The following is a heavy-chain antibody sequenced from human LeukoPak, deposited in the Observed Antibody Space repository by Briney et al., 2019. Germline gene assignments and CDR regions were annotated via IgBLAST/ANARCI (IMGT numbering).Heavy chain of an antibody. D-gene: IGHD3-3*01. CDR2: INPNSGGT. V-gene: IGHV1-2*02. CDR3: ARGFNDFWSGYYSY. J-gene: IGHJ4*02. CDR1: GYTFTGYY. Sequence: ASVKVSCKASGYTFTGYYMHWVRQAPGQGLEWMGWINPNSGGTNYAQKFQGRVTMTRDTSISTAYRELSRLRSDDTAVYYCARGFNDFWSGYYSYWGQGTLVTVSS.